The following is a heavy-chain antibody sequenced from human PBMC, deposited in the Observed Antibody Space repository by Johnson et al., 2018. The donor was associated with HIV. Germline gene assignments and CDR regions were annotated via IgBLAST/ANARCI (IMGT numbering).Heavy chain of an antibody. D-gene: IGHD7-27*01. J-gene: IGHJ3*02. Sequence: MMLVESGGGVVRPGGSLRLSCAASGFTFDDYGMSWVRQAPGKGLEWVSDSSRSGSTIYYADSVKGRFTISRDNAKNSLFLQMSSLRAEDTAVYYCARPRTGSDAFDIWGQGTMVTVSS. CDR3: ARPRTGSDAFDI. V-gene: IGHV3-48*04. CDR2: SSRSGSTI. CDR1: GFTFDDYG.